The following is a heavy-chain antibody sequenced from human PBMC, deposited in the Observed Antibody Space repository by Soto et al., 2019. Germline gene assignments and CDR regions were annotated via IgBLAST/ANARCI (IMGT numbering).Heavy chain of an antibody. Sequence: QVQLVESGGGVVQPGGSLRLSCTTSGFTFNTYGMHWVRQAPGKGLEWVAIIWYDGSNKYYADSVKGRFTISRDNSKNTLYLQMNGLKAEDTALYYCAIADCTGAYCYSWPFNYGVDVWGQGTTVTVSS. V-gene: IGHV3-33*08. J-gene: IGHJ6*02. CDR1: GFTFNTYG. CDR2: IWYDGSNK. D-gene: IGHD2-15*01. CDR3: AIADCTGAYCYSWPFNYGVDV.